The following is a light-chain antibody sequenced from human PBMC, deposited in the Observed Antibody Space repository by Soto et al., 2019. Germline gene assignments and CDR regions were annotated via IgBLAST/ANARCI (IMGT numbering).Light chain of an antibody. CDR2: EVS. J-gene: IGLJ3*02. V-gene: IGLV2-14*01. CDR3: SSYTSSSTLEV. Sequence: QSVLTQPASVSGSPGQSITISCTGTSSDVGAYNYVSWYQQHPGKAPKLMIYEVSDRPSGISNRFSGSKSGNTASLTISGLQVEDEADYYCSSYTSSSTLEVFGGGTKLTVL. CDR1: SSDVGAYNY.